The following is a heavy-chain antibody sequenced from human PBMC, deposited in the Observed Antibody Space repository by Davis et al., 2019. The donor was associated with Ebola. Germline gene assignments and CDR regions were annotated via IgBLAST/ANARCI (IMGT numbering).Heavy chain of an antibody. V-gene: IGHV1-18*04. Sequence: ASVKVSCKASRYTFSSYGLSWVRQAPGQGLEWMGWISAYNGNTNYAQKLQGRVTMTTDTSTSTAYMELRSLRSDDTAVYYCARDLSPITIFGVVIMGWWGQGTLVTVSS. CDR1: RYTFSSYG. CDR2: ISAYNGNT. CDR3: ARDLSPITIFGVVIMGW. J-gene: IGHJ4*02. D-gene: IGHD3-3*01.